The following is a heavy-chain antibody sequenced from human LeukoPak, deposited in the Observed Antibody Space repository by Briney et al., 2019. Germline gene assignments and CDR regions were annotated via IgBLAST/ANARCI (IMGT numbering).Heavy chain of an antibody. CDR3: AKGRGYCSGGSCYSDY. Sequence: GGSLRLSCAASGFTVTTKSMAWVRQAPGRGLEWVSVFYSPGSTYYADSVRGRFTISRDNSLNTLFLQMNSLRVEDTAVYYCAKGRGYCSGGSCYSDYWGQGTLVTVSS. V-gene: IGHV3-53*01. CDR1: GFTVTTKS. J-gene: IGHJ4*02. D-gene: IGHD2-15*01. CDR2: FYSPGST.